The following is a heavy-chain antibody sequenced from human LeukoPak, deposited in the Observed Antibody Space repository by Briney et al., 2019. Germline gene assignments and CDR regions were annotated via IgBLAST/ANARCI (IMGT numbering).Heavy chain of an antibody. CDR3: ARDPWGYCSGGSCPSSLDY. CDR2: IIPIFGTA. D-gene: IGHD2-15*01. V-gene: IGHV1-69*05. Sequence: SVTVSCKASGGTFSSYAISWVRQAPGQGLEWMGRIIPIFGTANYAQKFQGRVTITTDESTSTAYMELSSLRSEDTAVYYCARDPWGYCSGGSCPSSLDYWGQGTLVTVSS. J-gene: IGHJ4*02. CDR1: GGTFSSYA.